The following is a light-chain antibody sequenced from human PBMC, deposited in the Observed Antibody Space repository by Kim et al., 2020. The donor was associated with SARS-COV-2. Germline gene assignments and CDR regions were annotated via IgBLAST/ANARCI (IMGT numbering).Light chain of an antibody. J-gene: IGLJ1*01. CDR2: DVS. CDR3: SSYTSSSTLHV. CDR1: CSSVGGCNY. Sequence: LTISSTGGCSSVGGCNYVSWYQQHPGKAPKLMIYDVSNRPSGVANRFSGSKSGNTASLTISGLQAEDEADYYCSSYTSSSTLHVFGTGTKVTVL. V-gene: IGLV2-14*03.